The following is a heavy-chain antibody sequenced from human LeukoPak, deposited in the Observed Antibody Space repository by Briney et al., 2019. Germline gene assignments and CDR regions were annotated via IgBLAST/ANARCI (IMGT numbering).Heavy chain of an antibody. CDR1: GGSISSSSYY. V-gene: IGHV4-39*07. J-gene: IGHJ5*02. Sequence: SETLSLTCTVSGGSISSSSYYWGWIRQPPGKGLEWIGSIYYSGSTYYNPSLKSRVTISVDTSKNQFSLKLSSVTAADTAVYYCARRPSGYYGGNSRRYLDPWGQGTLVTVSS. CDR2: IYYSGST. D-gene: IGHD4-23*01. CDR3: ARRPSGYYGGNSRRYLDP.